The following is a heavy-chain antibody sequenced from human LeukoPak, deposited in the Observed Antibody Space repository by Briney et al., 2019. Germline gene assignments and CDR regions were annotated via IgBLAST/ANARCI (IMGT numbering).Heavy chain of an antibody. CDR3: ARDFPIAYCGGDCFYAFDI. D-gene: IGHD2-21*02. CDR1: GFTFSSYW. V-gene: IGHV3-74*01. J-gene: IGHJ3*02. Sequence: GGSLRLSCAASGFTFSSYWMHWVRQAPGKGLVWVSHISTDGSTTTYADSVKGRFTISRDNAKNTAYLQMNSLRAEDTAVYYCARDFPIAYCGGDCFYAFDIWGQGTMVTVSS. CDR2: ISTDGSTT.